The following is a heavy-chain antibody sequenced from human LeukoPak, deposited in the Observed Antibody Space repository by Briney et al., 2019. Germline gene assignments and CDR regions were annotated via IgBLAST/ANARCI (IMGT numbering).Heavy chain of an antibody. D-gene: IGHD5-24*01. Sequence: SETLSLTCTVSGGSISSSSYYWGWIRQPPGKGLDWIGSIYYSGRTYYKPSLKSRITISVDTSKNQFSLKLSSVTAADTAVYYCARGLRRATAYFDYWGQGTLVTVSS. CDR1: GGSISSSSYY. V-gene: IGHV4-39*07. J-gene: IGHJ4*02. CDR3: ARGLRRATAYFDY. CDR2: IYYSGRT.